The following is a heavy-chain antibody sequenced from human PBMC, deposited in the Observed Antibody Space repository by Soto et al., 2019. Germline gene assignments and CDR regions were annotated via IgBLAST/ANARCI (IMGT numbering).Heavy chain of an antibody. CDR1: GGTFSSYA. CDR3: AREKSTPSITMVRGVMDV. D-gene: IGHD3-10*01. CDR2: IIPIFGTA. V-gene: IGHV1-69*06. J-gene: IGHJ6*02. Sequence: QVQLVQSGAEVKKPGSSVKVSCKASGGTFSSYAISWVRQAPGQGLEWMGGIIPIFGTANYAQKFQGRVTITADKSTSTAYMELSSLRSEDTAVYYCAREKSTPSITMVRGVMDVWGQGTTVTVSS.